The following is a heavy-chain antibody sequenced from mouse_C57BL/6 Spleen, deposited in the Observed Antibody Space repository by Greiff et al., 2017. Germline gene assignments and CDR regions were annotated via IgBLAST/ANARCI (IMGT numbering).Heavy chain of an antibody. V-gene: IGHV1-82*01. J-gene: IGHJ4*01. CDR2: IYPGDGDT. Sequence: LVESGPELVKPGASVKISCKASGYAFSSSWMNWVKQRPGKGLEWIGRIYPGDGDTNYNGKFKGKATLTADKSSSTAYMQLSSLTSEDSAVYFCARRGNYYAMDYWGQGTSVTVSS. CDR3: ARRGNYYAMDY. CDR1: GYAFSSSW.